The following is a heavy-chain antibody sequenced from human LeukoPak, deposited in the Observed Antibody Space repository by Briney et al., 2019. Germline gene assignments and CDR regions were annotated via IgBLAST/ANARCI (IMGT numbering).Heavy chain of an antibody. CDR1: GGSISSGGYY. V-gene: IGHV4-31*03. CDR3: ARGWVPGYFDY. CDR2: IYYSGST. D-gene: IGHD2-2*01. Sequence: SQTLSLTCTVSGGSISSGGYYWSCIRQHPGKGLEWIGYIYYSGSTYYNPSLKSRVTISVDTSKNQFSLKLSSVTAADTAVYYCARGWVPGYFDYWGQGTLVTVSS. J-gene: IGHJ4*02.